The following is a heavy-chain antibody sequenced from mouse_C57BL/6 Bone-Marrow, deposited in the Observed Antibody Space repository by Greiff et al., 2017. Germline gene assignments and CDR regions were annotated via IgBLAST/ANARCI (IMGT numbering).Heavy chain of an antibody. CDR3: ARGHYGSRRYFDY. CDR2: INPSNGGT. J-gene: IGHJ2*01. CDR1: GYTFTSYW. D-gene: IGHD1-1*01. Sequence: QVQLQQSGTELVKPGASVKLSCKASGYTFTSYWMHWVKQRPGQGLEWIGNINPSNGGTNYNEKFKSKATLTVDKSSSTAYMQLSSLTSEDSAVYYCARGHYGSRRYFDYWGQGTTLTVSS. V-gene: IGHV1-53*01.